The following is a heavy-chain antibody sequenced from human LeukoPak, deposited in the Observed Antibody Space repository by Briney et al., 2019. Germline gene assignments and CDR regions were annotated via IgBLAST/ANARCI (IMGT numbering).Heavy chain of an antibody. V-gene: IGHV3-7*01. CDR3: ARIRYFDWLLSFDY. CDR1: GFTFSNAW. CDR2: IKQDGSEK. D-gene: IGHD3-9*01. Sequence: GGSLRLSCAASGFTFSNAWMSWVRQAPGKGLEWVANIKQDGSEKYYVDSVKGRFTISRDNAKNSLYLQMNSLRAEDTAVYYCARIRYFDWLLSFDYWGQGTLVTVSS. J-gene: IGHJ4*02.